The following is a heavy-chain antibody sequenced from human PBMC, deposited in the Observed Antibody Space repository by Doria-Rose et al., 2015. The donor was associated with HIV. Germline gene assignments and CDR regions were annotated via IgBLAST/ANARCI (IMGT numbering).Heavy chain of an antibody. V-gene: IGHV3-48*02. Sequence: GFTFSTYGMNWVRQAPGKGLEWVSYISSSSSTIYYTDSVKGRFTISRDNAKNSLYLQMNSLRDEDTAVYCCARVEGKYYYYGMDVWGQGTTVTVSS. D-gene: IGHD3-10*01. CDR2: ISSSSSTI. J-gene: IGHJ6*02. CDR1: GFTFSTYG. CDR3: ARVEGKYYYYGMDV.